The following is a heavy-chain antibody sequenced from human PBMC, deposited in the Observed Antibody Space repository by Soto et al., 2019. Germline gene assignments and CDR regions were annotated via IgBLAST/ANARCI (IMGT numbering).Heavy chain of an antibody. CDR1: GYTFTGYY. V-gene: IGHV1-2*04. CDR2: INPNSGGT. CDR3: ARDRHPLYAILTGPQDFDI. Sequence: QVQLVQSGAEVKKPGASVKVSCKASGYTFTGYYMHWVRQAPGQGLEWMGWINPNSGGTNYAQKFQGWVTMTRDTSISTAYMELSRLRSDDTAVYYCARDRHPLYAILTGPQDFDIWGQGTMVTVSS. D-gene: IGHD3-9*01. J-gene: IGHJ3*02.